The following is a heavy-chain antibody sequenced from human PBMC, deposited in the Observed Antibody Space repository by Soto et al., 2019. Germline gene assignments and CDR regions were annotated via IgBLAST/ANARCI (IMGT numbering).Heavy chain of an antibody. J-gene: IGHJ6*03. D-gene: IGHD2-2*01. Sequence: GGSLRLSCAASGFTFSDHYMDWVRQAPGKGLEWVGRTRNKANSYTTEYAASVKGRFTISRDDSKNSLYLQMNSLKTEDTAVYYCARVTRVVVVPAAMVVDYYYYYMDVWGKGTTVTVSS. CDR3: ARVTRVVVVPAAMVVDYYYYYMDV. CDR2: TRNKANSYTT. CDR1: GFTFSDHY. V-gene: IGHV3-72*01.